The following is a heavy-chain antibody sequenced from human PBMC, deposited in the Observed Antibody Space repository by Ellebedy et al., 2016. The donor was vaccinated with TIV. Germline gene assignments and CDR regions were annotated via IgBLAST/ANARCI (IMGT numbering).Heavy chain of an antibody. CDR3: ASYYDSSGYYYHAVGY. J-gene: IGHJ4*02. Sequence: SETLSLTCAVSGGSISGSNWWSWVRQPPGKGLEWIGEIYHSGSTNYNPSLKSRVTISVDKSKNQFSLKLSSVTAADTAVYYCASYYDSSGYYYHAVGYWGQGTLVTVSS. CDR2: IYHSGST. V-gene: IGHV4-4*02. D-gene: IGHD3-22*01. CDR1: GGSISGSNW.